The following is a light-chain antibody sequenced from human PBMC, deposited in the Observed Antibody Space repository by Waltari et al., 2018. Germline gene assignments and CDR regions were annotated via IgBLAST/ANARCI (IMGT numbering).Light chain of an antibody. V-gene: IGLV1-47*01. Sequence: QSVLTQPPSASGTPGQRVTISCSGSSSNIGSNYVYWYQQRPGTAPKLLIYRNNPRPSGVPDRFSGSKSGTSTSLAISGLRSEDEADYYCAAWDDSLSGVVFGGGTKLTVL. J-gene: IGLJ2*01. CDR1: SSNIGSNY. CDR3: AAWDDSLSGVV. CDR2: RNN.